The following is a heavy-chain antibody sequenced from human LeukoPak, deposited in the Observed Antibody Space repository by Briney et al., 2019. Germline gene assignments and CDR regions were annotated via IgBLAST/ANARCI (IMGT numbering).Heavy chain of an antibody. D-gene: IGHD4-23*01. CDR1: GFSLSTSGVG. CDR2: IYWDDDK. V-gene: IGHV2-5*02. Sequence: SGPTLVNPTQTLTLTCTFSGFSLSTSGVGVGWIRQPPGKALEWLALIYWDDDKRYSPSLKSRLTITKDTSKNQVVLTMTNMDPVDTATYYCAHSHPLYSTVVTRGFDYWGQGTLVTVSS. CDR3: AHSHPLYSTVVTRGFDY. J-gene: IGHJ4*02.